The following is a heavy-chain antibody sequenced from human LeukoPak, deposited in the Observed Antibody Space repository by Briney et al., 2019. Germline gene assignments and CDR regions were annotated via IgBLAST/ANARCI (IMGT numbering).Heavy chain of an antibody. V-gene: IGHV4-39*01. J-gene: IGHJ4*02. D-gene: IGHD6-13*01. CDR1: GGAITSSSDY. Sequence: SETLSLTCTVSGGAITSSSDYWGWIRPPPGKGLEWIGNIYYSGSTYYNPSLKSRVTISVDTSKNQFSLKLSSVTAADTAVYYCAVWMTAGTRRFDYWGQGTLVTVSS. CDR2: IYYSGST. CDR3: AVWMTAGTRRFDY.